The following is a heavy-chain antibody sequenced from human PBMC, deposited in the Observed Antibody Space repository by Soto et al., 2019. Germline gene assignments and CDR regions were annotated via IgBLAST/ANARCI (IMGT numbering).Heavy chain of an antibody. Sequence: QGQLVESGGRVVQPGRSLRLSCAASGFDFSNYVLHWVRQAPGKGLEWVAVMSFDGSDIYYADSVKGRFTISRDNSKNTLYLQMNNLRPEDTAVYYCAKVREDIVLLVALDYWGQGTLVTVSS. V-gene: IGHV3-30*18. CDR2: MSFDGSDI. CDR1: GFDFSNYV. J-gene: IGHJ4*02. CDR3: AKVREDIVLLVALDY. D-gene: IGHD2-8*01.